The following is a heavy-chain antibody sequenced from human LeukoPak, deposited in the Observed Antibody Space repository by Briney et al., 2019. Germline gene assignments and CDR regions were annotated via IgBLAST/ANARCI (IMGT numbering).Heavy chain of an antibody. D-gene: IGHD3-10*01. CDR1: GFAFSSYS. J-gene: IGHJ4*02. V-gene: IGHV3-48*01. CDR2: ISSSSSTI. CDR3: VKLGGYGSGSYYNDLPFDY. Sequence: GGSLGLSCAASGFAFSSYSMNWVRQAPGKGLEWVSYISSSSSTIYYADSVKGRFTISRDNAKNSLYLQMNSLRAEDTAVYYCVKLGGYGSGSYYNDLPFDYWGQGTLVTVSS.